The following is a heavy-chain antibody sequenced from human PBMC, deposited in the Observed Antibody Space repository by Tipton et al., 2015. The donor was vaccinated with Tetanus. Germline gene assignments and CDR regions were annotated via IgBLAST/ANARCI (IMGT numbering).Heavy chain of an antibody. CDR2: IYYSGST. J-gene: IGHJ4*02. D-gene: IGHD2/OR15-2a*01. Sequence: TLSLTCNVSGDSINSGDYYWSWIRQPPGKGLEWIGYIYYSGSTYYNPSLKSRVTISIDTSKNQFSLRLSSVTAADTAVYYCSNSPGNHYLAFFDYWGRGTLVTVSS. CDR1: GDSINSGDYY. V-gene: IGHV4-30-4*01. CDR3: SNSPGNHYLAFFDY.